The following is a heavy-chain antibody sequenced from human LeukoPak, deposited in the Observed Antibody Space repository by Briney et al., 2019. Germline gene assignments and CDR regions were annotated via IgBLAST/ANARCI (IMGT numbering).Heavy chain of an antibody. V-gene: IGHV3-7*03. CDR2: IKQDGGQI. CDR3: AKDVGKWESLHFFDY. CDR1: EFTFSSYW. D-gene: IGHD1-26*01. J-gene: IGHJ4*02. Sequence: GGSLRLSCAASEFTFSSYWMSWVRQAPGKGLEWVANIKQDGGQIYYLESVKGRFTVSRDNAKNSLYLQMNSLRGDDTAVYYCAKDVGKWESLHFFDYWGQGTLVTVSS.